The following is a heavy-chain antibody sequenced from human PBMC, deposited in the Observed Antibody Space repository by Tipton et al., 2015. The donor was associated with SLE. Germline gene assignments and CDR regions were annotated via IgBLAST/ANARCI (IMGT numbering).Heavy chain of an antibody. CDR2: IRSKANSYAT. CDR1: GFTFSGSA. D-gene: IGHD1-26*01. CDR3: ARQVGARFPYYYYYMDV. V-gene: IGHV3-73*01. Sequence: SLRLSCAASGFTFSGSAMHWVRQASGKGLEWVGRIRSKANSYATAYAASVKGRFTISRDDSKNTAYLQMNSLRAEDTAVYYCARQVGARFPYYYYYMDVWGKGTTVTVSS. J-gene: IGHJ6*03.